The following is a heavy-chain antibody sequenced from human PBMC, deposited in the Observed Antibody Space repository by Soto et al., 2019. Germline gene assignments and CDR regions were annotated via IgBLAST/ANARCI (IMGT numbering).Heavy chain of an antibody. CDR1: GGSISSYY. CDR3: ARLQGYCSSTSCLREPFDI. CDR2: IYYSGST. D-gene: IGHD2-2*01. V-gene: IGHV4-59*08. J-gene: IGHJ3*02. Sequence: SETLSLTCTVSGGSISSYYWSWIRQPPGKGLEWIGYIYYSGSTNYNPSLKSRVTISVDTSKNQFSLKLSSVTAADTAVYYCARLQGYCSSTSCLREPFDIWGQGTMVTVS.